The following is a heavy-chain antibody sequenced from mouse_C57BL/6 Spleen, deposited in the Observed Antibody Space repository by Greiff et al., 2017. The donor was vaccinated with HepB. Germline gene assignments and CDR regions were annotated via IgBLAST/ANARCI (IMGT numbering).Heavy chain of an antibody. CDR2: IDPSDSYT. D-gene: IGHD2-3*01. CDR1: GYTFTSYW. V-gene: IGHV1-50*01. Sequence: QVQLKQPGAELVKPGASVKLSCKASGYTFTSYWMQWVKQRPGQGLEWIGEIDPSDSYTNYNQKFKGKATLTVDTSSSTAYMQLSSLTSEDSAVYYCARRLYDGYYYAMDYWGQGTSVTVSS. J-gene: IGHJ4*01. CDR3: ARRLYDGYYYAMDY.